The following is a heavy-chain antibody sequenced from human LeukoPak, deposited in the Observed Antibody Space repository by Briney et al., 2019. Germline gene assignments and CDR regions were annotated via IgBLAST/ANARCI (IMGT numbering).Heavy chain of an antibody. Sequence: GGSLRLSCAASGFTFSSYAMSWVRQAPGKGLEWVSAISGSGGSTYYADSVKGRFTISRDNSNNTLYLQMNSLRPEDTAVYHCAKVIVVVRDDFDYWGQGTLVTVSS. J-gene: IGHJ4*02. CDR2: ISGSGGST. CDR1: GFTFSSYA. D-gene: IGHD3-22*01. CDR3: AKVIVVVRDDFDY. V-gene: IGHV3-23*01.